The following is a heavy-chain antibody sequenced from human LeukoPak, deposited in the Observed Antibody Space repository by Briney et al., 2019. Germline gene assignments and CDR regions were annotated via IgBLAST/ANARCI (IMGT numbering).Heavy chain of an antibody. CDR3: ARDNPPDY. Sequence: GGSLRLSCATSGFTFNSYAMSWVRQAPRKGLEWVANIKQDGSEKSYVESVRGRFTISRDNAKNSLYLQLNSLRAEDTALYYCARDNPPDYWGQGTLVTVSS. CDR1: GFTFNSYA. J-gene: IGHJ4*02. CDR2: IKQDGSEK. V-gene: IGHV3-7*03.